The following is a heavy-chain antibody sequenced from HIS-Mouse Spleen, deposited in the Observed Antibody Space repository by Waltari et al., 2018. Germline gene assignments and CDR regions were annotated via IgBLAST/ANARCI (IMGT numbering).Heavy chain of an antibody. CDR2: INHSGRT. Sequence: QVQLQQWGAGLLKPSETLSLTCAVYGGSFSGYYWSWIRQPPGKGLEWIGEINHSGRTNYNPSLKSRVTISVDTSKNQFSLKLSSVTAADTAVYYCARDPSVTNYFDYWGQGTLVTVSS. V-gene: IGHV4-34*01. CDR1: GGSFSGYY. J-gene: IGHJ4*02. D-gene: IGHD4-4*01. CDR3: ARDPSVTNYFDY.